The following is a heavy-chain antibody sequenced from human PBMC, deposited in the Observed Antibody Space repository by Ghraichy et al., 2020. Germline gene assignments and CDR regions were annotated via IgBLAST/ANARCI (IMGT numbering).Heavy chain of an antibody. D-gene: IGHD3-10*01. CDR2: ISYDGSNK. V-gene: IGHV3-30*18. J-gene: IGHJ4*02. Sequence: GESLNISCAASGFTFSSYGMHWVRQAPGKGLEWVAVISYDGSNKYYADSVKGRFTISRDNAKNTLYLQMNSLRAEDTAVYYCAKDNMVRGVIDVGAWGQGTLVTVSS. CDR3: AKDNMVRGVIDVGA. CDR1: GFTFSSYG.